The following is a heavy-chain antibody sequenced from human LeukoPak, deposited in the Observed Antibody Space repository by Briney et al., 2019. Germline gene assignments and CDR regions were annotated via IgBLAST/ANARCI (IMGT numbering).Heavy chain of an antibody. CDR1: GDSIGSGRYY. Sequence: SETLSLTCSVSGDSIGSGRYYWTWTRQPAGKGLQWIGRLYTNENTNYNPSLESRVSISVDTSKTQFFLKLTSVTAADTAVYFCARGVVTDDYYMDVWGKGTAITVSS. V-gene: IGHV4-61*02. J-gene: IGHJ6*03. D-gene: IGHD2-21*02. CDR2: LYTNENT. CDR3: ARGVVTDDYYMDV.